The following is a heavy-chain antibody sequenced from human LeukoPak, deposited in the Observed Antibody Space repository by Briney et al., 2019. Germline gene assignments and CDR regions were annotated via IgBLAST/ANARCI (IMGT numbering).Heavy chain of an antibody. J-gene: IGHJ4*02. CDR3: ARDPIFSYDSSGYYFDY. CDR1: GFTLDDYG. V-gene: IGHV3-20*04. D-gene: IGHD3-22*01. CDR2: INWNGGST. Sequence: GGSLRLSCAVSGFTLDDYGMSWVRQAPGKGLEWVSGINWNGGSTGYADSVKGRFTISRDNAKNSLYPQMNSLRAEDTALYYCARDPIFSYDSSGYYFDYWGQGTLVTVSS.